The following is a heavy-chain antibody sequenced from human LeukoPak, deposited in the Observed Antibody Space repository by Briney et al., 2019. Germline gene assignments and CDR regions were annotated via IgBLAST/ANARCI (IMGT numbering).Heavy chain of an antibody. CDR2: ISAYNGNI. CDR3: VRDLGVDTTMIFFDY. V-gene: IGHV1-18*01. CDR1: GYTFTSFG. D-gene: IGHD5-18*01. Sequence: ASVKVSCKASGYTFTSFGISWVRQAPGPGLEWMGWISAYNGNITYAQKLQGRVTMTTDTSTSTAYMEVRSLRSEDTAVYYCVRDLGVDTTMIFFDYWGQGSVVTVSS. J-gene: IGHJ4*02.